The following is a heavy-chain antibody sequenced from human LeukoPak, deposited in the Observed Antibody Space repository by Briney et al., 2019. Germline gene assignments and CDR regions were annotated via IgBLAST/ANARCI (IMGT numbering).Heavy chain of an antibody. CDR1: GFAVSSNY. V-gene: IGHV3-53*01. D-gene: IGHD3-10*01. Sequence: GGSLRLSCAASGFAVSSNYMSWVRQAPGKGLEWVSVIYSGGSTYYADSVKGRFTISRDNSKNTLYLQMNSLRAEDTAVYYCAKEGKRRAFDIWGQGTMVTVSS. CDR3: AKEGKRRAFDI. CDR2: IYSGGST. J-gene: IGHJ3*02.